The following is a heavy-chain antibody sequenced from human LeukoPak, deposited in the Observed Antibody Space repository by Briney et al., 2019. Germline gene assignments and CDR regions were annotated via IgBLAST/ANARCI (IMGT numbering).Heavy chain of an antibody. D-gene: IGHD6-13*01. CDR2: INPSGGST. J-gene: IGHJ4*02. V-gene: IGHV1-46*01. CDR3: ARGGQSHSSSWYYGY. CDR1: GGTXSXXA. Sequence: ASVKVSCKASGGTXSXXAISXXXXAXGQXXEWMGIINPSGGSTSYAKKFQGRVTMTRDTSTSTVYMELSSLRSEDTAVYYCARGGQSHSSSWYYGYWGQGTLVIVSS.